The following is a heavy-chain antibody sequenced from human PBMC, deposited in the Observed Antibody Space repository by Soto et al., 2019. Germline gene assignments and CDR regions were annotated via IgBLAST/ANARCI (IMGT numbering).Heavy chain of an antibody. CDR2: IYPGDSDT. D-gene: IGHD2-2*01. J-gene: IGHJ4*02. CDR3: ATLRCPSQPPDY. Sequence: EVQLVPSGAEVKKPGESLKISCNGSGYSFTSYWIGWVRQMPGKGLEWMGIIYPGDSDTRYSPSFPGQVTNSADKSISTAYLPWISLKASDTAMYYCATLRCPSQPPDYWGQGTLVTVSS. V-gene: IGHV5-51*01. CDR1: GYSFTSYW.